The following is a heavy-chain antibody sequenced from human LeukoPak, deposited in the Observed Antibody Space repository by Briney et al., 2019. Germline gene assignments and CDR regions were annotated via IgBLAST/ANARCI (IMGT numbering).Heavy chain of an antibody. CDR3: ARGHYHTSNHFDY. Sequence: SQTLSLTCAVYGGSFSGYYWSWIRQPPGKGLEWIGEINHSGSTNYNPSLKSRVTISVDTSKNQFSLKLSSVTAADTAVYYCARGHYHTSNHFDYWGQGTLVTVSS. D-gene: IGHD3-9*01. CDR2: INHSGST. CDR1: GGSFSGYY. J-gene: IGHJ4*02. V-gene: IGHV4-34*01.